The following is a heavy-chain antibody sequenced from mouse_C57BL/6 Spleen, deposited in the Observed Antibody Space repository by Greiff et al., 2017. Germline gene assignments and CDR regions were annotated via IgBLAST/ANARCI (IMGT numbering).Heavy chain of an antibody. CDR1: GFSFNTYA. CDR2: IRSKSNNYAT. CDR3: VRQVTAQATETWFAY. Sequence: EVKLMESGGGLVQPKGSLKLSCAASGFSFNTYAMNWVRQAPGKGLEWVARIRSKSNNYATYYADSVKDRFTISRDDSESMLYLQMNNLKTEDTAMYYCVRQVTAQATETWFAYWGQGTLVTVSA. V-gene: IGHV10-1*01. D-gene: IGHD3-2*02. J-gene: IGHJ3*01.